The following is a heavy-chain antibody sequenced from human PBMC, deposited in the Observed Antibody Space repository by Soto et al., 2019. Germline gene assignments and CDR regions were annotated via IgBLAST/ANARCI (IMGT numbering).Heavy chain of an antibody. Sequence: QVQLVQSGAEVKKPGSSVKVSCKASGGTFSSYAISWVRQAPGQGLEWMGGIIPIFGTANYAQKFQGRVTITADESTSTAYMELSSLRSEDTAVYYCARVSRDYGGNPLIYYYYYGMDVWGQGTTVTVSS. CDR1: GGTFSSYA. CDR3: ARVSRDYGGNPLIYYYYYGMDV. J-gene: IGHJ6*02. V-gene: IGHV1-69*12. CDR2: IIPIFGTA. D-gene: IGHD4-17*01.